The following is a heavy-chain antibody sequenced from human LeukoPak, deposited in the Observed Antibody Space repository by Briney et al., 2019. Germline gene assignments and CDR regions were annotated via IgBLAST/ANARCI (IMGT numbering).Heavy chain of an antibody. J-gene: IGHJ4*02. CDR3: AKGLGYNYGRNPYRFDL. D-gene: IGHD5-18*01. CDR2: FTSSTVAT. CDR1: GFTLSSYA. V-gene: IGHV3-23*01. Sequence: PGGSLRLSCAASGFTLSSYAMSWVRQAPGKGLEWVSAFTSSTVATYYADSVKGRFTISRDNSKNTLYLQMNSLRADDTAIYYCAKGLGYNYGRNPYRFDLWGQGTLVTVSS.